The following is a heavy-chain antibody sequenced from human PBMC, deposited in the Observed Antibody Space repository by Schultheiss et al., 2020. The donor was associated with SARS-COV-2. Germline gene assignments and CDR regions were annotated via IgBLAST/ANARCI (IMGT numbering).Heavy chain of an antibody. CDR1: GFRFSSYW. J-gene: IGHJ4*02. Sequence: GGSLRLSCAASGFRFSSYWMHWVRQVPGKGLVWISRLNGAGTDPYYADSVKGRFTISRDNAKNTLYLDMNDVRAEDTAVYYCARDQYYGSGSYLPYSSPFDYWGQGTLVTVSS. V-gene: IGHV3-74*01. CDR3: ARDQYYGSGSYLPYSSPFDY. D-gene: IGHD3-10*01. CDR2: LNGAGTDP.